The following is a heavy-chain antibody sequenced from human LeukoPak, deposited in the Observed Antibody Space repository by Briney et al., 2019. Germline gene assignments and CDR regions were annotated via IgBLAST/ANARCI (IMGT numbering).Heavy chain of an antibody. CDR1: GFTFSSYA. J-gene: IGHJ4*02. CDR3: AKEFERPKYYYDSSAPPEASDY. D-gene: IGHD3-22*01. V-gene: IGHV3-23*01. Sequence: HPGGSLRLSCAASGFTFSSYAMSWVRQAPGKGLEWVSAISGSGGSTYYADSVKGRFTISRDNSKNTLYLQMNSLRAEDTAVYYCAKEFERPKYYYDSSAPPEASDYWGQGTLVTVSS. CDR2: ISGSGGST.